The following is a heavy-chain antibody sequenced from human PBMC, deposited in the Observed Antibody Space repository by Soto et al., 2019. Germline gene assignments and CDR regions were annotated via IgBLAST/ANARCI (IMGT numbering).Heavy chain of an antibody. CDR2: ISGSGGST. D-gene: IGHD3-10*01. Sequence: PGGSLRLSCAASGFTFSSYAMSWVRQAPGKGLEWVSAISGSGGSTYYADSVKGRFTISRDNSKNTLYLQMNSLRAEDTAVYYCAKAVRDGSGSYKDPDQYYYGMDVRGQGTTVTVSS. J-gene: IGHJ6*02. CDR3: AKAVRDGSGSYKDPDQYYYGMDV. V-gene: IGHV3-23*01. CDR1: GFTFSSYA.